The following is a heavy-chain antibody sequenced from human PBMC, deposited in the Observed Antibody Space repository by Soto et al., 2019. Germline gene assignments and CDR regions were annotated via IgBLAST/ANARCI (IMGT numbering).Heavy chain of an antibody. V-gene: IGHV3-23*01. CDR3: AKMTSGSYGPNYGMDV. CDR1: GFTFSNYA. CDR2: LPERGSSP. Sequence: EVQLLESGGGLVQPGGSRRLSCAASGFTFSNYAMSWVRQAPGKGLEGISALPERGSSPYYADSVKGRFTISRDNSKNTLYLQMNSLRAEDTAVYYCAKMTSGSYGPNYGMDVWGQGTTVTVSS. J-gene: IGHJ6*02. D-gene: IGHD5-18*01.